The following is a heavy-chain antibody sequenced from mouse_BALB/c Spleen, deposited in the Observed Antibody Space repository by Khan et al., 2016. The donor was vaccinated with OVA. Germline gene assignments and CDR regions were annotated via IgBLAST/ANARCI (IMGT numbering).Heavy chain of an antibody. CDR2: ISYSGST. CDR1: GYSITSGYV. V-gene: IGHV3-2*02. J-gene: IGHJ2*01. CDR3: AKTARIKY. Sequence: EVQLQESGPGLVKPSQSLTLTCTATGYSITSGYVWNWIRQFPGNKLEWMGYISYSGSTNYNPTLKSRISITRDTSKNQFFLQLNSVTTEDTATYYCAKTARIKYWGQGTTLTVSS. D-gene: IGHD3-3*01.